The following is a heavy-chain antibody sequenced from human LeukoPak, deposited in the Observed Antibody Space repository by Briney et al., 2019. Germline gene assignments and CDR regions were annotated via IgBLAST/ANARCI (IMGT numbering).Heavy chain of an antibody. Sequence: PSQTLSLTCTASGGSTNNNNGSYFWSWLRQPAEKGLEWIGRIHPTGNTMYNPSLKSRVTISLDTSKNQFSLKLYSVTAADTAAYYCASHYSRAGIDAFDIWGQGTVVTVSS. V-gene: IGHV4-61*02. CDR2: IHPTGNT. CDR3: ASHYSRAGIDAFDI. CDR1: GGSTNNNNGSYF. D-gene: IGHD6-13*01. J-gene: IGHJ3*02.